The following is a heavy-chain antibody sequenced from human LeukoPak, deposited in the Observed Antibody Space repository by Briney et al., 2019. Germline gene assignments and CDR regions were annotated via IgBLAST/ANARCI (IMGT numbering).Heavy chain of an antibody. CDR1: GGSFSGYY. J-gene: IGHJ4*02. V-gene: IGHV4-34*01. CDR3: ARSRHPYDY. Sequence: KPSETLSLTCAVYGGSFSGYYWSWIRQPPGKGLEWIGEINHSGSTNYNPSLKSRVTISVDTSKNQFSLKLSSVTAADTAVYYCARSRHPYDYWGQGTLVTVSS. CDR2: INHSGST.